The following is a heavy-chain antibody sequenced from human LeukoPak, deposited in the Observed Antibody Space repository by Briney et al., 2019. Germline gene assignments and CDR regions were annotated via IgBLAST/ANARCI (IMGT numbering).Heavy chain of an antibody. CDR1: GVSFSGYY. V-gene: IGHV4-59*01. Sequence: SETLSLTCAVYGVSFSGYYWSWIRQPPGKGLEWIGYIYYSGSTNYNPSLKSRVTISVDTSKNQFSLKLSSVTAADTAVYYCARWGYGSGSYYKGGFDYWGQGTLVTVSS. J-gene: IGHJ4*02. CDR2: IYYSGST. D-gene: IGHD3-10*01. CDR3: ARWGYGSGSYYKGGFDY.